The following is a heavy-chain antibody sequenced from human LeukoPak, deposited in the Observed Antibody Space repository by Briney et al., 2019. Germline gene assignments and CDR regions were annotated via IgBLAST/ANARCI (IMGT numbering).Heavy chain of an antibody. J-gene: IGHJ3*02. D-gene: IGHD3-22*01. CDR1: GYTFTSYY. V-gene: IGHV1-2*02. CDR2: INPSSGGT. CDR3: ARAGVWDYSDSSGYHNAAFDI. Sequence: ASVKVSCKASGYTFTSYYMHWVRQAPGQGLEWMGWINPSSGGTNYAQKFQGRVTVTRDTSISTAYMDLSRLRSDDTAVYYCARAGVWDYSDSSGYHNAAFDIWGQGTMVTVSS.